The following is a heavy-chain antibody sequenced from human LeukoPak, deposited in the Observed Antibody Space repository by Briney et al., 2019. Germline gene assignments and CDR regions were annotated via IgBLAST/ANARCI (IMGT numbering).Heavy chain of an antibody. Sequence: RASVKVSCKASGYTFTSYGISWVRQAPGQGLEWMGWISTYTGNTNYAQKFQGRVTMTTDTSTTTAYMELKSLRSDDTAIYYCAREAVGYHYDSSGYFGKWGQGTLVTVSS. J-gene: IGHJ4*02. D-gene: IGHD3-22*01. CDR1: GYTFTSYG. V-gene: IGHV1-18*01. CDR2: ISTYTGNT. CDR3: AREAVGYHYDSSGYFGK.